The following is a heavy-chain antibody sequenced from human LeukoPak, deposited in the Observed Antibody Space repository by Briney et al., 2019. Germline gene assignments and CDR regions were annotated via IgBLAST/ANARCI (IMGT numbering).Heavy chain of an antibody. J-gene: IGHJ3*02. CDR2: IIPIFGTA. Sequence: SVKVSCKASGGTFSSYAISWVRQAPGQGLEWMGGIIPIFGTANYAQKFQGRVTITADESTSTAYMELSSLRSEDTAVYYCASRLTLIVGATHPLFHAFDIWGQGTMVTVSS. D-gene: IGHD1-26*01. CDR1: GGTFSSYA. V-gene: IGHV1-69*13. CDR3: ASRLTLIVGATHPLFHAFDI.